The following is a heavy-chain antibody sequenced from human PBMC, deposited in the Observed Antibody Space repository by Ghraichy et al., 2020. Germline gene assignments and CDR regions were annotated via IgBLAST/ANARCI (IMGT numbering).Heavy chain of an antibody. V-gene: IGHV3-23*01. CDR3: AKELAEWGQGAFDI. Sequence: GGSLRLSCAASGFTFSKYAMSWVRQAPGKGLEWVSAIFGSGDSKLYADSVKGRFTVSRDNSKNTLYLQVDTLRAEDTALYYCAKELAEWGQGAFDIWGQGTMVTVPS. CDR2: IFGSGDSK. J-gene: IGHJ3*02. D-gene: IGHD1-26*01. CDR1: GFTFSKYA.